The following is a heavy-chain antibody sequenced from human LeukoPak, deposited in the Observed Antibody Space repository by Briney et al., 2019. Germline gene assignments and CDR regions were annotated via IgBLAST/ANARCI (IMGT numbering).Heavy chain of an antibody. Sequence: GRSLRLSCAASGFTFSSYGMHWVRQAPGKGLEWVAVIWYDGSNKYYADSVKGRFTISRDNSKNTLYLQMNSLRAEDTAVYYCARDLGIEAGYGMDVWGQGTTVTVSS. CDR3: ARDLGIEAGYGMDV. CDR1: GFTFSSYG. J-gene: IGHJ6*02. V-gene: IGHV3-33*01. D-gene: IGHD6-13*01. CDR2: IWYDGSNK.